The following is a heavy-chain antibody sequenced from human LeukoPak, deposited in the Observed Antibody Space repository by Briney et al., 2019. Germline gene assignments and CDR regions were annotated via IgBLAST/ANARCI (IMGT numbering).Heavy chain of an antibody. CDR1: GGSISSSSYY. CDR2: VYYRGSP. Sequence: SESLSLTCTVSGGSISSSSYYWGWIRQPRGKGLEWIGGVYYRGSPNYNPSLTRPVTISVDTSKNQFSLKLSSVTAADTAVYYCARHDYGGNSFDYWGQGTLVTVSS. CDR3: ARHDYGGNSFDY. J-gene: IGHJ4*02. V-gene: IGHV4-39*01. D-gene: IGHD4-23*01.